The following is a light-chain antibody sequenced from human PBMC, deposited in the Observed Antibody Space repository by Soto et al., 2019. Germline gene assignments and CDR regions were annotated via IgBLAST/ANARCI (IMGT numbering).Light chain of an antibody. CDR3: QRYDISPFP. J-gene: IGKJ2*01. CDR1: QSVSSTY. Sequence: EIVLTQSPGTLSLSPGERATLSSRASQSVSSTYLAWYQQKPGQAPRLLIYGASSRATGIPDRFSGSGSGIDFTLTISRLEPEDFAVYYCQRYDISPFPFGQGTKLEIK. V-gene: IGKV3-20*01. CDR2: GAS.